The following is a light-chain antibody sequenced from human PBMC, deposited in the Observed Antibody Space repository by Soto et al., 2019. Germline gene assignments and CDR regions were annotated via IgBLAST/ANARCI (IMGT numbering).Light chain of an antibody. V-gene: IGLV1-40*01. J-gene: IGLJ2*01. Sequence: QSVLTQPPSVSGAPGQRVTISCTGGSSNIGAGYDVHWYQQLPGTAPRLLIYGNNNRPSGVPDRFSGSKSGTSASLAITGLQAEDEADYYCQSYDSSPPVVFGGGTKLTGL. CDR2: GNN. CDR3: QSYDSSPPVV. CDR1: SSNIGAGYD.